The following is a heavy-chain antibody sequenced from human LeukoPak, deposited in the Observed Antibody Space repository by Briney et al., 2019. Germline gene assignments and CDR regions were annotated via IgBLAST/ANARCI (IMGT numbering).Heavy chain of an antibody. V-gene: IGHV3-30*04. Sequence: PGRSLRLSCAASGFTFSSYAMHWVRQAPGKGLEWVAVISYDGSNKYYADSVKGRFTISRDNSKNTLYLQMNSLRAEDTAVYYCAREAQNYYDSSGYLVNAFDIWGQGTMVIVSS. D-gene: IGHD3-22*01. CDR3: AREAQNYYDSSGYLVNAFDI. J-gene: IGHJ3*02. CDR2: ISYDGSNK. CDR1: GFTFSSYA.